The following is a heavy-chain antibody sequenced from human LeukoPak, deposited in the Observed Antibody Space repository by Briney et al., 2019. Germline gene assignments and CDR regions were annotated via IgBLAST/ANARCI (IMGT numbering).Heavy chain of an antibody. CDR3: AKEVDYYDSSGV. CDR2: ISTYGGST. CDR1: GFTFSSYA. D-gene: IGHD3-22*01. Sequence: TGGSLRLSCAASGFTFSSYAMYWVRQAPGKGLEYVSAISTYGGSTYYANSVKGRFTISRDNSKNTLYLQMDSLRAEDTAVYYCAKEVDYYDSSGVWGQGTLVTVSS. J-gene: IGHJ4*02. V-gene: IGHV3-64*01.